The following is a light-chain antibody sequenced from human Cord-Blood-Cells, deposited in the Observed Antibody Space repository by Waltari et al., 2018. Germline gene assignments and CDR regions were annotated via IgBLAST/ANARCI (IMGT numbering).Light chain of an antibody. V-gene: IGLV3-1*01. Sequence: SYELTQRPSGSVSPGQTASITCRGDQGGDKYASWYQQQPGQSTVLVIYQNSKRPSGIPERFSGSNAGNAAPLTISGTQAMYEADYYYQAWDSSTVVFGGGTKLSVL. J-gene: IGLJ2*01. CDR1: QGGDKY. CDR2: QNS. CDR3: QAWDSSTVV.